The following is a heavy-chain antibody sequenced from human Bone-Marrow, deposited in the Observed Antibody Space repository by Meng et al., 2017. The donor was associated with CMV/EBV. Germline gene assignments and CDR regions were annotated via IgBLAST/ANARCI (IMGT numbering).Heavy chain of an antibody. CDR3: ARDLFAVGPAARPFDY. CDR1: GFTFSNAW. V-gene: IGHV3-15*01. CDR2: IKSKTDGGTT. J-gene: IGHJ4*02. Sequence: GGSLRLSCAASGFTFSNAWMSWVRQAPGKGLEWVGRIKSKTDGGTTDYAAPVKGRFTISRDDSKNTLYLQMNSPRAEDTAMYYCARDLFAVGPAARPFDYWGQGTLVTVSS. D-gene: IGHD2-2*01.